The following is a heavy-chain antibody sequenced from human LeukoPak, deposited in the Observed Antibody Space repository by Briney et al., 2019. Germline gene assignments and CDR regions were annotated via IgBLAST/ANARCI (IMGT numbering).Heavy chain of an antibody. CDR1: GYTFTGYY. Sequence: ASVKVSCKASGYTFTGYYMHWVRQAPGQGLEWMGWINPNSGGTNYAQKFQGRVTMTRDTSISTAYMELSRLRSDDTAVYYCARLPMLRGVTEYYFDYWGQGALVTVSS. CDR3: ARLPMLRGVTEYYFDY. CDR2: INPNSGGT. J-gene: IGHJ4*02. D-gene: IGHD3-10*01. V-gene: IGHV1-2*02.